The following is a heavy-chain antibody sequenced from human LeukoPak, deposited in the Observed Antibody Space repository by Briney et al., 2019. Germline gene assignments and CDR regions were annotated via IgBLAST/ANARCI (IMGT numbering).Heavy chain of an antibody. CDR3: ARETYYGSGSYGRAFDS. J-gene: IGHJ3*02. D-gene: IGHD3-10*01. Sequence: SETLSLTCTVSGGSISSYYWSWIRQPPGKGLEWIGYIYTSGSTNYNPSLKSRVTISVDTSKNQFSLKLSSVTAADTAVYYCARETYYGSGSYGRAFDSWGQGTMVTVSS. CDR2: IYTSGST. CDR1: GGSISSYY. V-gene: IGHV4-4*08.